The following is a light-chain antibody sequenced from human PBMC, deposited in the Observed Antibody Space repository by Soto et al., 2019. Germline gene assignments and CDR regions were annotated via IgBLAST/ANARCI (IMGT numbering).Light chain of an antibody. V-gene: IGKV3-11*01. Sequence: EIVLTQSPATLSLSPGERATLSCRASQSVSTYLVWYQQKPGQAPRLLMYDASQRATGIPARLSGSGSGTDFTLTISSLEPEDLALYYCQQCSNWPLTFGGGTKVDIK. CDR3: QQCSNWPLT. J-gene: IGKJ4*01. CDR2: DAS. CDR1: QSVSTY.